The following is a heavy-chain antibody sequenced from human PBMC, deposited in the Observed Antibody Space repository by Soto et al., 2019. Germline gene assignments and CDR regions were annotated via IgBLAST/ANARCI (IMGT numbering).Heavy chain of an antibody. J-gene: IGHJ4*02. CDR1: GYSISSGYY. D-gene: IGHD4-17*01. Sequence: TSETLSLTCAVSGYSISSGYYWGWIRQPPGKGLEWIGSIYHSGSTYYNPSLKSRVTISVDTSKNQFSLKLSSVTAADTAVYYCARDYYGEDDYWGQGTLVTVSS. CDR3: ARDYYGEDDY. CDR2: IYHSGST. V-gene: IGHV4-38-2*02.